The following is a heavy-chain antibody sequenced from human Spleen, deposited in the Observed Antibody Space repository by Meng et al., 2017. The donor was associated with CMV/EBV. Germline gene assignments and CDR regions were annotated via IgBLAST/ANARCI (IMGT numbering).Heavy chain of an antibody. CDR1: GGSFSGYY. V-gene: IGHV4-34*01. Sequence: QVQLQQWRAGLLKPSEPLSLTCAVYGGSFSGYYWSWIRQPPGKGLEWIGEINHSGSTNYNPSLKSRVTISVDTSKNTLYLQMNSLRAEDTAVYYCAKEILSSSWYNWFDPWGQGTLVTVSS. D-gene: IGHD6-13*01. CDR2: INHSGST. CDR3: AKEILSSSWYNWFDP. J-gene: IGHJ5*02.